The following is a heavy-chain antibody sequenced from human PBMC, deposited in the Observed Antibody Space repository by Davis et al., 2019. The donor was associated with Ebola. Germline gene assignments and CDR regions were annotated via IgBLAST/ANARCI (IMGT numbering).Heavy chain of an antibody. D-gene: IGHD6-13*01. J-gene: IGHJ4*02. CDR1: GYTFTSYG. CDR3: AREGPIAAAGTPHFDY. Sequence: AASVKVSCKASGYTFTSYGISWVRQAPGQGLEWMGWISAYNGNTNYAQKLQGRVTMTTDTSTSTAYMELRSLRSDDTAVYYCAREGPIAAAGTPHFDYWGQGTLVTVSS. CDR2: ISAYNGNT. V-gene: IGHV1-18*01.